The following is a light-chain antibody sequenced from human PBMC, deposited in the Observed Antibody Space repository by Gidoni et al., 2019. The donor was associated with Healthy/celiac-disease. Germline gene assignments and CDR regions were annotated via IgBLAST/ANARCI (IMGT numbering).Light chain of an antibody. Sequence: DIQMTQYPSTLSASVGDRVTITCRASQSISSLLAWYQQKPGKAPKLLIYKASSLESGVPSRFSGSGSGTEFTLTISSLQPDDFATYYCQQYNSYPMYTFXQXTKLEIK. J-gene: IGKJ2*01. CDR2: KAS. CDR3: QQYNSYPMYT. V-gene: IGKV1-5*03. CDR1: QSISSL.